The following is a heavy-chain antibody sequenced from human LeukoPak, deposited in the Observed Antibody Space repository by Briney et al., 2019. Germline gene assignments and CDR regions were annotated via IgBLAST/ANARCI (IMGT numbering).Heavy chain of an antibody. D-gene: IGHD1-26*01. CDR3: ARGGSGSYFGY. CDR1: GFTFSRDA. J-gene: IGHJ4*02. Sequence: GGSLRLSCGASGFTFSRDAMHWVRQALGKGLEWVAAISDDGTNKYYADSVKGRLTISRDNSKNMLYLQMNSLRDEDTAVYYCARGGSGSYFGYWGQGTLVIVSS. V-gene: IGHV3-30-3*01. CDR2: ISDDGTNK.